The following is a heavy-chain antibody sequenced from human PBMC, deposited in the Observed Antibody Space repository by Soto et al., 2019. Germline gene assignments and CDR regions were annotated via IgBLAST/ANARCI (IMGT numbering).Heavy chain of an antibody. CDR2: ISSSSSTI. Sequence: EVQLVESGGGLVQPGGSLRLSCAASGFTFSSYSMNGVRQAPGKGLEWVSYISSSSSTIYYADSVKGRFTISRDNAKNSLYLQMNSLRAEDTAVYYCARTPIPHWYFDLWGRGTLVTVSS. CDR1: GFTFSSYS. V-gene: IGHV3-48*01. J-gene: IGHJ2*01. CDR3: ARTPIPHWYFDL.